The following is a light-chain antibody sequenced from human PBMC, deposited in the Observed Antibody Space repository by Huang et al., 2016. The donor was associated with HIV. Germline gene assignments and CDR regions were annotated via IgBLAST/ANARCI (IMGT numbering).Light chain of an antibody. CDR1: QSIDRY. J-gene: IGKJ1*01. CDR2: AAS. V-gene: IGKV1-39*01. CDR3: QQSYTTSRT. Sequence: DIQMTQSPSSLSASVGDRVTITCRASQSIDRYLNWYQQKPGRAPNVLICAASNTKSGGPTRFSGTGSGTDFTLTISSLQPEDFAIYYCQQSYTTSRTFGQGTKVEMK.